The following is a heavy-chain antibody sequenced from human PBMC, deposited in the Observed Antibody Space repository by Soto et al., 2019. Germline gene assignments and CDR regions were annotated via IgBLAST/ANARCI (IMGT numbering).Heavy chain of an antibody. CDR3: ATDKGDSYGYGNY. V-gene: IGHV1-58*01. J-gene: IGHJ4*02. CDR1: GFTFTNSA. D-gene: IGHD5-18*01. CDR2: IVVGSGNT. Sequence: QMQLVQSGPEVKKPGTSVMVSCKASGFTFTNSAVQWVRQARGQRLEWIGWIVVGSGNTNYAQEFQERVTITRDMSTTTAFMELSSLRSEDTAVYYCATDKGDSYGYGNYWGQGTLVTVSS.